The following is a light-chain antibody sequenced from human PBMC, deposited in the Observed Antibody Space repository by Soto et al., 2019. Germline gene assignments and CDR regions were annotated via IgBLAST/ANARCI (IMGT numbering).Light chain of an antibody. V-gene: IGKV3-20*01. CDR3: QQYGSSPWT. CDR2: GAS. J-gene: IGKJ1*01. Sequence: EIVLTQSPGTLSLSPGERATLSCRASQSVSSSYLAWYQQKPGQAPRLLIYGASSGATGIPDRFSGSGSGTDFTLTISRLEPEDFAVYYCQQYGSSPWTFGQGTTGDIK. CDR1: QSVSSSY.